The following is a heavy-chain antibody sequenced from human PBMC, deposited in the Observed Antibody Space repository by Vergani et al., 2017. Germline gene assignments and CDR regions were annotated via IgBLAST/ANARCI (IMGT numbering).Heavy chain of an antibody. CDR3: TSREYYFDY. J-gene: IGHJ4*02. Sequence: EVQLLESGGGLVQPGGSLRLSCTVSGLTLSSYAMSWVRQAPGKGLEWVSSISDRDTSTYYAEPLKGRLTISRDNSKNTLDLQMNSRRAQDTALYYFTSREYYFDYWGQGTLVTVSS. CDR1: GLTLSSYA. V-gene: IGHV3-23*01. CDR2: ISDRDTST.